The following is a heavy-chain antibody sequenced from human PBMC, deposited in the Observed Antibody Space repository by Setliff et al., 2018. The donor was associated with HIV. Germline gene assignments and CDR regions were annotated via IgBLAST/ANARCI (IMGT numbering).Heavy chain of an antibody. D-gene: IGHD2-2*01. Sequence: PGGSLRLSCAASGFTFSSYAMSWVRQAPGKSLEWVSAINGDNTYYKDSVKGRFTISRDNSKNTLFLQMNSLRVEDTAIYYCAKESPSTAFFDYWGQGTLVTVSS. CDR2: INGDNT. J-gene: IGHJ4*02. CDR1: GFTFSSYA. CDR3: AKESPSTAFFDY. V-gene: IGHV3-23*01.